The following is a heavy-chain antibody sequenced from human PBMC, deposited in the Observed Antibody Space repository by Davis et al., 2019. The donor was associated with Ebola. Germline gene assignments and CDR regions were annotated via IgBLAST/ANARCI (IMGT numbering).Heavy chain of an antibody. V-gene: IGHV3-15*01. J-gene: IGHJ4*02. D-gene: IGHD2-15*01. Sequence: GESLKISCAASGFTFSSAWMSWVRQAPGKGLEWVGRIKSKTAGGTTDYAAPVEGRFTISRDDSKNTLDLQMNSLKTEDTAVYYCIPGHCSHGSCPDWGQGTLVTVSS. CDR2: IKSKTAGGTT. CDR1: GFTFSSAW. CDR3: IPGHCSHGSCPD.